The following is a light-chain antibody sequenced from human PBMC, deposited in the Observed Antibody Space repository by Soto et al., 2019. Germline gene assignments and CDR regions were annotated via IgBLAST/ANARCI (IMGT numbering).Light chain of an antibody. J-gene: IGKJ4*01. CDR2: GAS. CDR3: QQFSSYPLT. CDR1: QSVSSD. V-gene: IGKV3-15*01. Sequence: EIVMTQSPATLSVSPGERATLSCRASQSVSSDLAWYQHKPGQAPRLLIYGASTRATGIPVRFSGGGSGTDFTLTISRLEPEDFAVYYCQQFSSYPLTFGGGTKVDIK.